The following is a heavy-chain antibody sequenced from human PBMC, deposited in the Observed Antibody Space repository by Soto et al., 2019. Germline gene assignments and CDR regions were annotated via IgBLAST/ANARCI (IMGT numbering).Heavy chain of an antibody. CDR3: ARAGGSITGTTGYYYGMDV. Sequence: SETLSLTCTVSGGSISSYYWSWIRQPPGKGLEWIGYIYYSGSTNYNPSLKSRVTISVDTSKNQFSLKLSSVTAADTAVYYCARAGGSITGTTGYYYGMDVWGQGTTVTVS. CDR2: IYYSGST. V-gene: IGHV4-59*01. J-gene: IGHJ6*02. D-gene: IGHD1-7*01. CDR1: GGSISSYY.